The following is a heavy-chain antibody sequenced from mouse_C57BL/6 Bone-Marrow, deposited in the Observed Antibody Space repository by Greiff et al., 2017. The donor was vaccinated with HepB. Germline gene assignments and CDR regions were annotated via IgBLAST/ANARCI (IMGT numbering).Heavy chain of an antibody. V-gene: IGHV5-12*01. CDR1: GFTFSDYY. J-gene: IGHJ4*01. CDR2: ISNGGGST. Sequence: EVKLMESGGGLVQPGGSLKLSCAASGFTFSDYYMYWVRQTPEKRLEWVAYISNGGGSTYYPDTVKGRFTISRDNAKNTLYLQMSRLKSEDTAMYYCARQLEAMDYWGQGTSVTVSS. CDR3: ARQLEAMDY.